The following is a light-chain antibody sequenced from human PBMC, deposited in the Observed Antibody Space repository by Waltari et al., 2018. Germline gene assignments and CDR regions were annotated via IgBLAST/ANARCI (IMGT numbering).Light chain of an antibody. CDR2: KAS. CDR1: QSIRSC. CDR3: QQYSTNPWT. Sequence: DIQMTQSPSTLSASVGDTVTITFRASQSIRSCLAWHQQKPGKAPKLLIYKASSLQSGVPSRFSGSGSGTDFTLTISSLQPDDLATYYCQQYSTNPWTFGQGTKVEIK. V-gene: IGKV1-5*03. J-gene: IGKJ1*01.